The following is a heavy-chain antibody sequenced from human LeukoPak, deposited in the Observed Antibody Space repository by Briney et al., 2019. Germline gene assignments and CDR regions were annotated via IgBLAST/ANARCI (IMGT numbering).Heavy chain of an antibody. J-gene: IGHJ6*03. CDR2: IRYDGSNK. Sequence: PGGSLRLSCAASGFTFSSYAMYWVRQAPGKGLEWVAFIRYDGSNKYYADSVKGRFTISRDNSKNTLYLQMNSLRAEDTAVYYCARDQGYCSSTSCYSYYYYMDVWGKGTTVTVSS. V-gene: IGHV3-30*02. CDR1: GFTFSSYA. D-gene: IGHD2-2*02. CDR3: ARDQGYCSSTSCYSYYYYMDV.